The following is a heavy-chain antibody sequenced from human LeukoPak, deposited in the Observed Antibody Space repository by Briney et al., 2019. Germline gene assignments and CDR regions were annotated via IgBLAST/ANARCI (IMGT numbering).Heavy chain of an antibody. CDR2: ISGSGSII. J-gene: IGHJ4*02. D-gene: IGHD1-26*01. CDR3: ARGRGGSW. Sequence: RTGGSLRLSCAASGFIFSNYEMNWVRQAPGKGLEWASYISGSGSIIDYVDSVKGRFTISRDNAKNSLYLQMNSLRAEDTAVYYCARGRGGSWWGQGTLVTVSS. V-gene: IGHV3-48*03. CDR1: GFIFSNYE.